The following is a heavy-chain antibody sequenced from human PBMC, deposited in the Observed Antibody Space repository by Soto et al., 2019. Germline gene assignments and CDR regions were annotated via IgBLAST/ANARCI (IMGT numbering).Heavy chain of an antibody. CDR3: ARVSGSYYYGMDV. D-gene: IGHD1-26*01. Sequence: PSETLSLTCTVSGGSISSVSYYWSWIRQPPGKGLEWIGYIYYSGSTNYNPSLKSRVTISVNTSKNQFSLKLTSVTAADTAVYYCARVSGSYYYGMDVWGQGTTVTVSS. V-gene: IGHV4-61*01. J-gene: IGHJ6*02. CDR1: GGSISSVSYY. CDR2: IYYSGST.